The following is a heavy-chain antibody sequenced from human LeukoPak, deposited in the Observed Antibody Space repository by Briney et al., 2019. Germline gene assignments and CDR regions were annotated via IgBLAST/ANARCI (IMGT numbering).Heavy chain of an antibody. J-gene: IGHJ4*02. CDR3: AREGYSGYDWGEEFDY. V-gene: IGHV1-2*02. CDR1: GYTLTGYY. CDR2: INPNSGGS. Sequence: GASVKVSCKASGYTLTGYYMHWVRQAPGQGLEWMGWINPNSGGSNYAQNFQGRVTMTRDTSVSTAYMELSRLRSDDTAVYYCAREGYSGYDWGEEFDYWGQGTLVTVSS. D-gene: IGHD5-12*01.